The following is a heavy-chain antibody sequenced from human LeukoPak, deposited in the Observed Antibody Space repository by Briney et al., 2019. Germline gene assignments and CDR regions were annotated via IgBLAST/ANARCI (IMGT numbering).Heavy chain of an antibody. V-gene: IGHV3-48*03. D-gene: IGHD2-2*01. Sequence: PGGSLRLSCAASGFTFSSYEMNWVRQAPGKGLELVSYIGASGGTIYYAGSVRGRFTISRDNSKNTVYLQMNSLRAEDTALYYCARDYCSSTSCYDYWGQGTMVTVSS. J-gene: IGHJ4*02. CDR1: GFTFSSYE. CDR2: IGASGGTI. CDR3: ARDYCSSTSCYDY.